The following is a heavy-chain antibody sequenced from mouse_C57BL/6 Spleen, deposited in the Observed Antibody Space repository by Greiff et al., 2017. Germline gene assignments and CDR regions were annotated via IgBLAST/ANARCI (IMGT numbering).Heavy chain of an antibody. CDR2: ISYDGSN. D-gene: IGHD1-1*01. Sequence: DVKLQESGPGLVKPSQSLSLTCSVTGYSITSGYYWNWIRQFPGNKLEWMGYISYDGSNNYNPSLKNRISITRDTSKNQFFLKLNSGTTEDTATYYCASGGSSSYYFDYWGQGTTLTVSS. CDR3: ASGGSSSYYFDY. J-gene: IGHJ2*01. V-gene: IGHV3-6*01. CDR1: GYSITSGYY.